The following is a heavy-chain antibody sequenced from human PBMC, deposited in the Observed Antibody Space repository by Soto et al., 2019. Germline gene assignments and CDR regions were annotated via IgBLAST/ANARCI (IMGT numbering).Heavy chain of an antibody. D-gene: IGHD3-16*02. CDR2: ISYDGSNK. J-gene: IGHJ4*02. Sequence: GGSLRLSCAASGFTFSSYAMHWVRQAPGKGLEWVAVISYDGSNKYYADSVKGRFTISRDNSKNTLYLQMNSLRAEDTAVYYCALSLTEPYSVFDYWGQGTLVTVS. CDR3: ALSLTEPYSVFDY. CDR1: GFTFSSYA. V-gene: IGHV3-30-3*01.